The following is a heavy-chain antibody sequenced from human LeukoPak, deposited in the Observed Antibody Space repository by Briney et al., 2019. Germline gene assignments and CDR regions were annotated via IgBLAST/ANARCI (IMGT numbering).Heavy chain of an antibody. CDR1: GFIFSSYS. D-gene: IGHD1-20*01. V-gene: IGHV3-48*04. Sequence: GGSLRLSCAASGFIFSSYSMNWVRQAPGKGLERVSYLGPTSSTISYADSVRGRFTISRDNAKNSLYLQMNSLRAEDTAVYYCAKGPHNWNPHGIDYWGRGTLVTVSS. J-gene: IGHJ4*02. CDR2: LGPTSSTI. CDR3: AKGPHNWNPHGIDY.